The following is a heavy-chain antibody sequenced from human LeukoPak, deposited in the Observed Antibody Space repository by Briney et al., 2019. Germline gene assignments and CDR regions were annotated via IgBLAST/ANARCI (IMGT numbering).Heavy chain of an antibody. V-gene: IGHV1-8*03. CDR3: ARGSSIAARGAFDI. Sequence: ASVKVSCKASGYTFTSYDINWVRQATGQGLEWMGWMNPNSGNTGYAQKFQGRVTITRNTSISTAYMELSSLRSEDTAVYHCARGSSIAARGAFDIWGQGTMVTVSS. J-gene: IGHJ3*02. CDR2: MNPNSGNT. D-gene: IGHD6-6*01. CDR1: GYTFTSYD.